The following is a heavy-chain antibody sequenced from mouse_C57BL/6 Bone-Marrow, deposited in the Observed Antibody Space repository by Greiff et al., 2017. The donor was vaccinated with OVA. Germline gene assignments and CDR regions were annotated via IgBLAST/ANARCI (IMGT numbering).Heavy chain of an antibody. CDR1: GYTFTSYW. Sequence: QVQLQQPGAELVRPGTSVKLSCKASGYTFTSYWLHWVKQRPGQGLEWIGVIDPSDSYTNYNQKFKGQATLTVDTSASTAYMQLSSLTSEDSAVYYCYGNYGMDYWGQGTSVTVSS. CDR2: IDPSDSYT. CDR3: YGNYGMDY. V-gene: IGHV1-59*01. J-gene: IGHJ4*01. D-gene: IGHD2-1*01.